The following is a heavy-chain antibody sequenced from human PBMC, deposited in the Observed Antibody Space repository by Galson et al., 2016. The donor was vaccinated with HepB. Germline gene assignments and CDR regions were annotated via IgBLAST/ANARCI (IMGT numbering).Heavy chain of an antibody. J-gene: IGHJ4*02. CDR2: VYYSGSN. CDR3: ATYLGGIVRASDY. D-gene: IGHD1-26*01. Sequence: SETLSLTCTVSGGSISSSHYYCGWIRQPPGKGLEWIGNVYYSGSNYYNPSLKSRVTISVDTSKNQFSLKLTSVTAADTAVYYCATYLGGIVRASDYWGQGTLVTVSS. V-gene: IGHV4-39*01. CDR1: GGSISSSHYY.